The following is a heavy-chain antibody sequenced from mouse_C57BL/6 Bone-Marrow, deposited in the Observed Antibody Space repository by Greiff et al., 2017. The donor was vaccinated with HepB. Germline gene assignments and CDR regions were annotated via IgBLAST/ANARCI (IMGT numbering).Heavy chain of an antibody. V-gene: IGHV1-4*01. J-gene: IGHJ4*01. Sequence: VQLQQSGAELARPGASVKMSCKASGYTFTSYTMHWVKQRPGQGLEWIGYINPSSGYTKYNQKFKDKATLTADKSSSTAYMQLSSLTSEDSAVYYCARILSYYSNYPYAMDYWGQGTSVTVSS. CDR3: ARILSYYSNYPYAMDY. D-gene: IGHD2-5*01. CDR1: GYTFTSYT. CDR2: INPSSGYT.